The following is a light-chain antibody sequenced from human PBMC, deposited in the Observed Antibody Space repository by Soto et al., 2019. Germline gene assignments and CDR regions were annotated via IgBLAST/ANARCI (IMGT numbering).Light chain of an antibody. Sequence: DIQMTHLPSTLSGSLRARVPITFRASQTISSWLAWYQQKPGKAPKLLIYKASTLKSGVPSRFSGSGSGTEFTLTISSLQPDDFATYYCQHYNSYSEAFGPGTQVEIK. J-gene: IGKJ1*01. V-gene: IGKV1-5*03. CDR1: QTISSW. CDR2: KAS. CDR3: QHYNSYSEA.